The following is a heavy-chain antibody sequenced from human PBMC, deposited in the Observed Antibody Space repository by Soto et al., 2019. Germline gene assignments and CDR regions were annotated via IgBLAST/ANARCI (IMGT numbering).Heavy chain of an antibody. CDR3: ARMDSSGYYRGAEYFQH. Sequence: GASVKVSCKASGYTFTSYGISWVRQAPGQGLEWMGWISAYNGNTNYAQKLQGRVTMTTDTSTSTAYMELRSLRSDDTAVYYCARMDSSGYYRGAEYFQHWGQGTLVTVSS. V-gene: IGHV1-18*01. CDR1: GYTFTSYG. D-gene: IGHD3-22*01. CDR2: ISAYNGNT. J-gene: IGHJ1*01.